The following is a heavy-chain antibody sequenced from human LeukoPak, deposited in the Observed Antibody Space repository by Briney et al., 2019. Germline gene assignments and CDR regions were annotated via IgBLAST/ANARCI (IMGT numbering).Heavy chain of an antibody. V-gene: IGHV3-48*04. Sequence: GGSLRLSCAASGFTFSSYSMNWVRQAPGKGLEWVSYISSSSSAIYYADSVKGRFTISRDNAKNSLYLQMNSLRAEDTAVYYCARDWIQLPDYWGQGTLVTVSS. CDR1: GFTFSSYS. D-gene: IGHD5-18*01. CDR3: ARDWIQLPDY. CDR2: ISSSSSAI. J-gene: IGHJ4*02.